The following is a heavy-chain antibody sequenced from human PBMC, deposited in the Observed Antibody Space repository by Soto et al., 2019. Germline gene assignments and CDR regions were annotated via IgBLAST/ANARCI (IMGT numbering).Heavy chain of an antibody. CDR3: ARPQPPSGWYHGGY. D-gene: IGHD6-19*01. V-gene: IGHV3-21*01. J-gene: IGHJ4*02. Sequence: EVQLVESGGGLVKPGGSLRLSCAASGFTLSSYSMSWVRQAPGKGLEWVSSISSSSRNIYYADSVKGRFTISRDNAKNSLSRQMNSLGAGDTAVYYCARPQPPSGWYHGGYWGQGALVTVSS. CDR1: GFTLSSYS. CDR2: ISSSSRNI.